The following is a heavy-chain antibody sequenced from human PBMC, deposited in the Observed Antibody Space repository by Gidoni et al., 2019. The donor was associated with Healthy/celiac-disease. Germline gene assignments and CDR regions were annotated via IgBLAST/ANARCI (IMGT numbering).Heavy chain of an antibody. CDR3: AKGDILTGYGEDYFDY. J-gene: IGHJ4*02. CDR2: ISWNSGSI. Sequence: EVQLVESGGGLVQPGRSLRLSCAASGFTFADYAMHWVRQAPGKGLEWVSGISWNSGSIGYADSVKGRFTISRDNAKNSLYLQMNSLRAEDTALYYCAKGDILTGYGEDYFDYWGQGTLVTVSS. V-gene: IGHV3-9*01. CDR1: GFTFADYA. D-gene: IGHD3-9*01.